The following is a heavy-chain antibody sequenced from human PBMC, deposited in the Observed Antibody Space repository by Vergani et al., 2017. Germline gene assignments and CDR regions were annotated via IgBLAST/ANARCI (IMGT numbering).Heavy chain of an antibody. J-gene: IGHJ2*01. CDR1: GFTFSSYA. CDR2: ISGSGGGT. CDR3: AREVVVVVAATNPQNYWYFDL. Sequence: EVQLVESGGGLVQRGGSLRLSCAASGFTFSSYAMSWVRQAPGKGLEWVSAISGSGGGTYYADSVKGRFTISRDNSKNTLYLQMNSLRAEDTAVYYCAREVVVVVAATNPQNYWYFDLWGRGTLVTVSA. V-gene: IGHV3-23*04. D-gene: IGHD2-15*01.